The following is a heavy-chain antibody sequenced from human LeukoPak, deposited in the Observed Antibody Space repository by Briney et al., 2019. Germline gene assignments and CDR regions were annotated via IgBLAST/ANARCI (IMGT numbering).Heavy chain of an antibody. Sequence: PSETLSLTCAVYGGSFSGYYCNWIRQPPGKGLEWIGEINQSGSTNYNPSLKSRVTISVDTSKNQFSLKLNSVTAADRAVYYCARRSGYSSSSGVNLWGQGSLVTVSS. V-gene: IGHV4-34*01. J-gene: IGHJ5*02. CDR1: GGSFSGYY. CDR3: ARRSGYSSSSGVNL. CDR2: INQSGST. D-gene: IGHD6-6*01.